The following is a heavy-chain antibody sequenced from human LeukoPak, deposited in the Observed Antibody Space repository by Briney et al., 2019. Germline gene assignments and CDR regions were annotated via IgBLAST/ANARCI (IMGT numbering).Heavy chain of an antibody. CDR2: SYYRGSG. J-gene: IGHJ5*02. CDR3: ARGDYSNYVRGTWFDP. Sequence: SQTLSLTCTVSGGFINSGDYYWSWVRQPPGRGLGWIGYSYYRGSGDYHPSLRSRVTISVDTSKNQFSLTLTSVTAADTAVYYCARGDYSNYVRGTWFDPWGQGTLVTVSS. V-gene: IGHV4-30-4*01. D-gene: IGHD4-11*01. CDR1: GGFINSGDYY.